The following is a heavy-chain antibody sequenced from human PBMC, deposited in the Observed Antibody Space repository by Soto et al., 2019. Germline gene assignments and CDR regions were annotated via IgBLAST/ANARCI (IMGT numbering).Heavy chain of an antibody. CDR2: ISGGGENT. J-gene: IGHJ5*01. CDR3: VKDFSRLDS. V-gene: IGHV3-23*01. D-gene: IGHD3-3*01. CDR1: RFTFNSFA. Sequence: EVQLLESGGDFVQPGGSLRLSCAASRFTFNSFAMNWVRQVPGKGLEWVSTISGGGENTYYAGSVKGRFPISRDNSEHGLYLEMKNLRAEDTAIYYCVKDFSRLDSWGQGTLVTVSS.